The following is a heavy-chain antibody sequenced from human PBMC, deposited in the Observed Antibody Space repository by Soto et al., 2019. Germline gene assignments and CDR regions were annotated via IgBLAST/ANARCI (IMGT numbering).Heavy chain of an antibody. J-gene: IGHJ3*02. Sequence: PGGSLRLSCAASGFTFSSYGMHWVRQAPGKGLEWVAVISYDGSNKYYADSVKGRFTISRDNSKNTLYLQMNSLRAEDTAVYYCANDYDIVLMERAFDIWGQGTMVTVSS. CDR2: ISYDGSNK. D-gene: IGHD2-8*01. V-gene: IGHV3-30*18. CDR3: ANDYDIVLMERAFDI. CDR1: GFTFSSYG.